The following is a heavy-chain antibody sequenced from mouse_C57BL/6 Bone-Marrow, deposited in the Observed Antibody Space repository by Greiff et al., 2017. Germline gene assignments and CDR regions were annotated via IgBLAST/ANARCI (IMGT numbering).Heavy chain of an antibody. D-gene: IGHD2-2*01. CDR3: ANDLLWLRRYYYAMDY. CDR2: IDPSDSYT. V-gene: IGHV1-69*01. Sequence: VQLQQPGAELVMPGASVKLSCKASGYTFTSYWMHWVKQRPGQGLEWIGEIDPSDSYTNYNQKFKGKSTLTVDKSSSTAYMQLSSLTSEDSAVYYCANDLLWLRRYYYAMDYWGQGTSVTVSS. J-gene: IGHJ4*01. CDR1: GYTFTSYW.